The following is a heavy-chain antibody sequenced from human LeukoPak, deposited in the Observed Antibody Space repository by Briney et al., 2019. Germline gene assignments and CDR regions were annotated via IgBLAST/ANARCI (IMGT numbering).Heavy chain of an antibody. CDR3: AVGVTVTTSLFDY. CDR1: GYTFTGYY. V-gene: IGHV1-2*02. D-gene: IGHD4-17*01. Sequence: ASVKVSCKASGYTFTGYYMHWVRQAPGQGLEWMGWINPNSGGTNYAQKFQGRVTMTRDTSISTAYMELSRLRSDDTAVYYCAVGVTVTTSLFDYWGQGTLVTVSP. CDR2: INPNSGGT. J-gene: IGHJ4*02.